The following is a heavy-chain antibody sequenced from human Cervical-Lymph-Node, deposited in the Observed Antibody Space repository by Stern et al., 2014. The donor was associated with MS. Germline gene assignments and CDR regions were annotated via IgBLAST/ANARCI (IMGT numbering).Heavy chain of an antibody. CDR1: GFTLSSYS. CDR2: ISSTSSYI. Sequence: DVQLVESGGGLVKPGGSLRLSCEASGFTLSSYSVNWVRQAPGKGLEWVSSISSTSSYIFYADSVKGRFTISRDNAKNSLYLQMNSLRVEDAAVYYCARDNWNDWRYGMDVWGQGTTVTVSS. D-gene: IGHD1-1*01. J-gene: IGHJ6*02. V-gene: IGHV3-21*02. CDR3: ARDNWNDWRYGMDV.